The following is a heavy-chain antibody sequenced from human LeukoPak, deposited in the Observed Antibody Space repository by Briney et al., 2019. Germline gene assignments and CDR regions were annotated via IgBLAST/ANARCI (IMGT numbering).Heavy chain of an antibody. J-gene: IGHJ5*02. D-gene: IGHD4-17*01. CDR3: ARSPVTTWWFDP. Sequence: SETLSLTCTVSGGSISSGSYGCNWIRQPAGKGLEWIGRIYRSGSTNYNPSLKSRVHISVDTSKNQLSLKLSSVTAADTAVYFCARSPVTTWWFDPWGQGTLVTVSS. CDR2: IYRSGST. V-gene: IGHV4-61*02. CDR1: GGSISSGSYG.